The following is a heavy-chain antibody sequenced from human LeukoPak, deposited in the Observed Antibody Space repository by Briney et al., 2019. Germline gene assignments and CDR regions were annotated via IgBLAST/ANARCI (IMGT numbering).Heavy chain of an antibody. CDR1: GESFSGNF. CDR3: ARGGGGGKAFYFDY. Sequence: SETLSLTCAVSGESFSGNFWTWIRQSPGKGLEWIGEIDNNGITNYNPSLKSRVTMSVDTTRKRFSLRLTSESAADTGVYYCARGGGGGKAFYFDYWGQGSLVTVSS. CDR2: IDNNGIT. V-gene: IGHV4-34*01. D-gene: IGHD6-25*01. J-gene: IGHJ4*02.